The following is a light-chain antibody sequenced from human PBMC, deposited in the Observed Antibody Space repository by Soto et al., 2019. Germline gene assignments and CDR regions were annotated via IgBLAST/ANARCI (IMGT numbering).Light chain of an antibody. V-gene: IGKV1-39*01. CDR2: AAS. J-gene: IGKJ4*01. CDR3: QQANSFPLT. Sequence: DFQMTQSPSSLSASVGDRVTITCRASQSISNYLNWYQQKLGKAPKLLIYAASHLQSGVPSRFRGSGSGTDFTLTISSLQPEDFATYYCQQANSFPLTFGGGTKVDIK. CDR1: QSISNY.